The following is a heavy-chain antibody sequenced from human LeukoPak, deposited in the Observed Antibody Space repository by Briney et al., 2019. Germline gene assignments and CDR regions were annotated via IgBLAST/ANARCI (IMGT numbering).Heavy chain of an antibody. CDR3: ARDLGYYDSSGKGAFDI. J-gene: IGHJ3*02. Sequence: GGSLRLSCAASGFTFSSYAMHWVRQAPGKGLEWVAVISYDGSNKYYADSVKGRFTISRDNSKNTLYLQTNSLRAEDTAVYYCARDLGYYDSSGKGAFDIWGQGTMVTVSS. CDR2: ISYDGSNK. D-gene: IGHD3-22*01. V-gene: IGHV3-30-3*01. CDR1: GFTFSSYA.